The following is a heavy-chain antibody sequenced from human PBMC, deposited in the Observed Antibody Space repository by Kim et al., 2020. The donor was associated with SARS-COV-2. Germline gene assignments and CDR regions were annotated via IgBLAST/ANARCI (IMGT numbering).Heavy chain of an antibody. D-gene: IGHD5-12*01. J-gene: IGHJ4*02. V-gene: IGHV3-23*01. CDR3: AKGHVAC. CDR2: GIT. Sequence: GITTYTESGQSQVTISRDKPKNTLYLQRNNLRPEDTAVYYCAKGHVACWGQGTQVTVSS.